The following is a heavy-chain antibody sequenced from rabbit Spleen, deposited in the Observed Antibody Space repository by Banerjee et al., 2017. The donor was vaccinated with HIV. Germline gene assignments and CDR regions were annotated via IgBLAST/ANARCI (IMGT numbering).Heavy chain of an antibody. V-gene: IGHV1S40*01. CDR2: IYSGIDGVT. D-gene: IGHD1-1*01. Sequence: QSLEESGGDLVKPGASLTLTCTASEFSFSTSYHMCWVRQAPGKGLEWIACIYSGIDGVTHYASWAKGRFTITRSTSLNTVTLQLNSLTAADTATYFCARDLVGVIGWNFYLWGQGTLVTVS. CDR1: EFSFSTSYH. J-gene: IGHJ4*01. CDR3: ARDLVGVIGWNFYL.